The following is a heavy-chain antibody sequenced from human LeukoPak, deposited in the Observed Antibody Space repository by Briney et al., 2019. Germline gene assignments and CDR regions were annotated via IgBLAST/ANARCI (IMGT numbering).Heavy chain of an antibody. J-gene: IGHJ3*02. CDR1: GGSISSGDYY. V-gene: IGHV4-30-4*08. CDR3: ARGGIVVVVAAPGAFDI. Sequence: SQTLSLTCTVSGGSISSGDYYWSWIRQPPGKGLEWIGYIYYSGSTYYNPSLKSRVTISVDTSKNQFSLQLSSVTAADTAVYYCARGGIVVVVAAPGAFDIWGQGTMVTVSS. D-gene: IGHD2-15*01. CDR2: IYYSGST.